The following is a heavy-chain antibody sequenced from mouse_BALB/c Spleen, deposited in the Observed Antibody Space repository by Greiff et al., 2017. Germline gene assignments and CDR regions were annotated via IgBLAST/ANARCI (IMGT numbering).Heavy chain of an antibody. D-gene: IGHD2-3*01. CDR1: GFTFTDYY. CDR3: AREGDGYYLYAMDY. V-gene: IGHV7-3*02. Sequence: EVKLVVSGGGLVQPGGSLRLSCATSGFTFTDYYMSWVRQPPGKALEWLGFIRNKANGYTTEYSASVKGRFTISRDNSQSILYLQMNTLRAEDSATYYCAREGDGYYLYAMDYWGQGTSVTVAS. CDR2: IRNKANGYTT. J-gene: IGHJ4*01.